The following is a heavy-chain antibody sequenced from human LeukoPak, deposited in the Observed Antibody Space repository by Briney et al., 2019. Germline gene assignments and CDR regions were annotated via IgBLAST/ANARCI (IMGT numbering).Heavy chain of an antibody. Sequence: GGSLRLSCAASGFTFSSYWMSWVRQAPGKGLEWVANIKQDGSEKYYVDSVKGRFTISRDNAKNSLYLQMNSLRAEDTAVYYCARYLSGYASLREINWFDPWGQGTLVTVSS. CDR2: IKQDGSEK. CDR3: ARYLSGYASLREINWFDP. D-gene: IGHD5-12*01. V-gene: IGHV3-7*03. CDR1: GFTFSSYW. J-gene: IGHJ5*02.